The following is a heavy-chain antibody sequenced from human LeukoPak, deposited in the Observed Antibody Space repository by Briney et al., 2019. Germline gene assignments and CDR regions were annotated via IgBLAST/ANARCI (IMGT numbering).Heavy chain of an antibody. J-gene: IGHJ4*02. D-gene: IGHD3-22*01. CDR2: INHSGST. V-gene: IGHV4-34*01. CDR3: ARDAVVYDSSGFDY. Sequence: KPSETLSLTCAVYGGSFSGYYWSWIRQPPGKGLEWIGEINHSGSTNYNPSLKSRVTISVDTSKNQFSLKLSSVTAADTAVYYCARDAVVYDSSGFDYWGQGTLVTVSS. CDR1: GGSFSGYY.